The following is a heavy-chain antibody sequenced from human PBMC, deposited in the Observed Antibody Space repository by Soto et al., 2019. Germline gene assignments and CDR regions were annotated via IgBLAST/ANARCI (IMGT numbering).Heavy chain of an antibody. CDR2: IYYSGST. Sequence: QVQLQESGPGLVKPSETLSLTCTVSGGSINNYYWSWIRQPPGKGLEWIGNIYYSGSTHYNPSLKSRVTLSVDTSKHQFSLKLSSVTAADTAVYYCARTPSTVTLDYWGQGTLVTVSS. V-gene: IGHV4-59*01. CDR1: GGSINNYY. J-gene: IGHJ4*02. D-gene: IGHD4-4*01. CDR3: ARTPSTVTLDY.